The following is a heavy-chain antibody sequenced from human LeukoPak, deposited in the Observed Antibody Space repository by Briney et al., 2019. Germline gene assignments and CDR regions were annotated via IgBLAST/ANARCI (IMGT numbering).Heavy chain of an antibody. Sequence: GGSLRLSCAPSGFTFSVYALSGGPASPGKGVGRGSANSGGGGRTDYEDSVKGQFTISRVNSKNTLYLQMNSLRAKDTAVYYCPSWTYFDWFTEQWSGLFDYWGPGTLVTVSS. J-gene: IGHJ4*02. D-gene: IGHD3-9*01. V-gene: IGHV3-23*01. CDR2: NSGGGGRT. CDR1: GFTFSVYA. CDR3: PSWTYFDWFTEQWSGLFDY.